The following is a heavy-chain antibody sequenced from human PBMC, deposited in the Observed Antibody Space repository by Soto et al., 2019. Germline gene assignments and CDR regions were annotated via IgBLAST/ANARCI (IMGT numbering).Heavy chain of an antibody. CDR2: INPNNGST. CDR1: GYTFTSYY. J-gene: IGHJ4*02. Sequence: ASVKVSCKASGYTFTSYYMHWVRQAPGQGLEWMGIINPNNGSTSYAQKLQGRVTMTTDTSTSTAYMELRSLRSDDTAVYYCARGTPYYFDYWGQGTLVTVSS. V-gene: IGHV1-46*01. D-gene: IGHD1-1*01. CDR3: ARGTPYYFDY.